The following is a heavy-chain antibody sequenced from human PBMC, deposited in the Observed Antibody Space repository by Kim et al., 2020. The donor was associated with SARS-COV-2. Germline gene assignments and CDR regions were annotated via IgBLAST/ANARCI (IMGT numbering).Heavy chain of an antibody. V-gene: IGHV4-4*02. CDR3: ARVLRLERGGMDV. Sequence: YNRSLKSRVTISVDKSKNQFSLKLSSVTAADTAVYYCARVLRLERGGMDVWGQGTTVTVSS. D-gene: IGHD1-1*01. J-gene: IGHJ6*02.